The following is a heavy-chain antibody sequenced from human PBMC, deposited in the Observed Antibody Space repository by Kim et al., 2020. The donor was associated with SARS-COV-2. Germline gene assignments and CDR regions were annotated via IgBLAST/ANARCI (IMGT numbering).Heavy chain of an antibody. D-gene: IGHD3-10*02. J-gene: IGHJ4*02. V-gene: IGHV4-39*01. CDR3: ARQTLRSLLFGALGDFDY. CDR2: LSNSGTT. Sequence: SETLSLTCAVSGASIDSSDSYWGWIRQPPGKGLEWIGSLSNSGTTYYNPSLKSRVTTSADTARNQFSLKMTSANAADTALYYCARQTLRSLLFGALGDFDYWGPGTLVAVSS. CDR1: GASIDSSDSY.